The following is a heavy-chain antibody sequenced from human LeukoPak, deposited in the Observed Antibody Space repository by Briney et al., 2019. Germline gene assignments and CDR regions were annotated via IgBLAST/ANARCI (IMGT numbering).Heavy chain of an antibody. D-gene: IGHD3-22*01. CDR1: GFTFDDSA. CDR3: ATKNNYYDSSGYHVAYYYYYYMDV. CDR2: ITGDGTTT. V-gene: IGHV3-43*02. J-gene: IGHJ6*03. Sequence: SGGSLRLSCAASGFTFDDSAMHWVRQAPGRGLEWVSLITGDGTTTYYADSVKGRFTISRDNNKNSLYLQIHSLRTEDTAVYYCATKNNYYDSSGYHVAYYYYYYMDVWGKGATVTVSS.